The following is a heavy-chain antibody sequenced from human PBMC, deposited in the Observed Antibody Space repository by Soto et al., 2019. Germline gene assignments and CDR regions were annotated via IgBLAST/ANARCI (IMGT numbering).Heavy chain of an antibody. Sequence: GGSLRLSCAASGFTFSSHAMGWLRQAPGTGPEWVAFVDGSGGDTSYADSVKGRFIVSRDNSDNSLFLHMNSLRAEDTGRYFCAKEIFAAAYAATSAFDLWGQGTLVTVSS. V-gene: IGHV3-23*01. CDR3: AKEIFAAAYAATSAFDL. J-gene: IGHJ4*02. CDR2: VDGSGGDT. D-gene: IGHD2-8*01. CDR1: GFTFSSHA.